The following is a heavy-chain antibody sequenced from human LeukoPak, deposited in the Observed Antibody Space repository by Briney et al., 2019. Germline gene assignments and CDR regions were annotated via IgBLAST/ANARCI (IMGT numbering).Heavy chain of an antibody. Sequence: SETLSLTCTVSGGSISSSSYYWGWIRQPPGKGLEWIGSIYYSGSTYYNPSLKSRVTISVDTSKNQFSRKLSSVTAADTAVYYCARELGYYYGSGSYASGAFDIWGQGTMVTVSS. CDR1: GGSISSSSYY. CDR3: ARELGYYYGSGSYASGAFDI. V-gene: IGHV4-39*07. D-gene: IGHD3-10*01. CDR2: IYYSGST. J-gene: IGHJ3*02.